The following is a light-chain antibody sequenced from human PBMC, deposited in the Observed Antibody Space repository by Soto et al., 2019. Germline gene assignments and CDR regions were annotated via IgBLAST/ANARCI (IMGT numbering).Light chain of an antibody. CDR2: TNN. J-gene: IGLJ3*02. Sequence: QSVLTQPPSASGTPGQRVTVSCSGSNSNIGSNPVNWYQQLPGTAPGLLIYTNNQRPSGVPDRFSGSKSGTSASLAISGLQTEDEADYYCSTWDDSLNGPVFGGGTKLTVL. CDR3: STWDDSLNGPV. V-gene: IGLV1-44*01. CDR1: NSNIGSNP.